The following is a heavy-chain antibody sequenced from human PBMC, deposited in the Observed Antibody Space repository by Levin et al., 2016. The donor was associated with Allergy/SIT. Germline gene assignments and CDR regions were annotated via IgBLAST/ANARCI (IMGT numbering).Heavy chain of an antibody. CDR1: GFALGDYW. CDR2: VNPDGKIT. V-gene: IGHV3-74*01. Sequence: GESLKISCKVSGFALGDYWMHWVRQAPGKGLVWVSRVNPDGKITTYADSVKGRFSMSRDEAGNTLFLQMNSLRADDTAVYYCARYGRYSDWLHALDIWGQGTMVTVSS. CDR3: ARYGRYSDWLHALDI. J-gene: IGHJ3*02. D-gene: IGHD3-9*01.